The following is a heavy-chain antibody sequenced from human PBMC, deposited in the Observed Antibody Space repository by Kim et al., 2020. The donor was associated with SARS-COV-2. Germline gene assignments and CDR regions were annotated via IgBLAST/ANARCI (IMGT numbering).Heavy chain of an antibody. J-gene: IGHJ4*02. V-gene: IGHV3-21*01. CDR1: GFTFSSYS. CDR2: ISSSSSYI. CDR3: ARETGYSGYDGPHFDY. D-gene: IGHD5-12*01. Sequence: GGSLRLSCAASGFTFSSYSMNWVRQAPGKGLELVSSISSSSSYIYYADSVKGRFTISRDNAKNSLYLQMNSLRAEDTAVYYCARETGYSGYDGPHFDYWGQGALVTVSS.